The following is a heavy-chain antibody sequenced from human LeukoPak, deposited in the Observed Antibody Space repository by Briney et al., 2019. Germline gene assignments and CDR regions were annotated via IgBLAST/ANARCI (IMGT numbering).Heavy chain of an antibody. CDR3: ARMEYYYDSSGLNYYGMDV. Sequence: PGGSLRLSCAASGFTFDDYAMHWVRQAPGKGLEWVSGISWNSGSIGYADSVKGRFTISRDNAKNSLYLQMTSLRAEDTAVYYCARMEYYYDSSGLNYYGMDVWGQGTTVTVSS. CDR1: GFTFDDYA. V-gene: IGHV3-9*01. CDR2: ISWNSGSI. D-gene: IGHD3-22*01. J-gene: IGHJ6*02.